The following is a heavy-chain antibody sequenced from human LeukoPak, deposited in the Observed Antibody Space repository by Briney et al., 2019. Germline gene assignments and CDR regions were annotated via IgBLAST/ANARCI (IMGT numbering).Heavy chain of an antibody. Sequence: PSETLSLTCAVYGGSFSGYYWSWIRQPPGKGLEWIGEINHSGSTNYNPSLKSRVTISVDTSKNQFSLKLSSVTAADTAVYYCARGRGYCSSTSCPPYYYYGMDVWGQGTTVTVSS. J-gene: IGHJ6*02. CDR2: INHSGST. V-gene: IGHV4-34*01. CDR3: ARGRGYCSSTSCPPYYYYGMDV. CDR1: GGSFSGYY. D-gene: IGHD2-2*01.